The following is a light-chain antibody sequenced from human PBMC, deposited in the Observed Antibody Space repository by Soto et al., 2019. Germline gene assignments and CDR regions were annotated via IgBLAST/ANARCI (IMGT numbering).Light chain of an antibody. CDR1: QGINNY. CDR2: AAS. J-gene: IGKJ1*01. CDR3: QKYNGAPWT. Sequence: DIQMTQSPSSLFASVGDRVTITCRASQGINNYLAWYQQKPGKVPKLLIYAASTLQSGVPSRFSGSGYGTDFTLTISSLQPEDVAGYYCQKYNGAPWTFGQGTKVEIK. V-gene: IGKV1-27*01.